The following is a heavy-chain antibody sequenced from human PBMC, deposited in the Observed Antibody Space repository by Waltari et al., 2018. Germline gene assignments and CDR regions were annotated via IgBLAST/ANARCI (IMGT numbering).Heavy chain of an antibody. CDR1: GYNFLHYG. CDR3: VRDRMYSTSWFAFES. V-gene: IGHV1-18*01. J-gene: IGHJ4*02. D-gene: IGHD3-10*01. Sequence: QAQLVQSGAEVKKPGASVKVSCQTSGYNFLHYGISWGRQAPGRGLEWMGWINGYNGNTKYAQKFQGRVTVTTDTSTSTAYMELRSLTSDDAALYYCVRDRMYSTSWFAFESWGQGTLVTVTS. CDR2: INGYNGNT.